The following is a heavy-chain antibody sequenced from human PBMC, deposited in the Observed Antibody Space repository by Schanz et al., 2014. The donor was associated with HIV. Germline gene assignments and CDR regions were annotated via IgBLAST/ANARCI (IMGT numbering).Heavy chain of an antibody. D-gene: IGHD4-17*01. CDR1: GFRFSSYG. CDR3: ARDNRGDYYLDS. J-gene: IGHJ1*01. Sequence: QVQLVESGGCVVQPGTSLRLSCVTSGFRFSSYGMHWVRQAPGKGLEWVAILWFDGSIDYYVDSVKGRFTISRDNSKNTLFLQMNSLSPEDTGIYYCARDNRGDYYLDSWGQGTLVTVSS. CDR2: LWFDGSID. V-gene: IGHV3-33*01.